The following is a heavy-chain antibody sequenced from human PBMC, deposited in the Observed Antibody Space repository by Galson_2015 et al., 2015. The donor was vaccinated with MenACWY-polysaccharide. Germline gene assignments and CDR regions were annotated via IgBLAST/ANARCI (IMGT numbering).Heavy chain of an antibody. CDR3: ARGGGRYRFDS. D-gene: IGHD1-26*01. CDR2: INPNSGAT. J-gene: IGHJ4*02. Sequence: SVKVSCKASGYTFTTRSFHWVRQAPGQGLEWMGSINPNSGATTYAQRFQGRVMMTRDTSISTVYMELSSLKSDDTAVYYCARGGGRYRFDSWGQGTLVTVST. CDR1: GYTFTTRS. V-gene: IGHV1-2*02.